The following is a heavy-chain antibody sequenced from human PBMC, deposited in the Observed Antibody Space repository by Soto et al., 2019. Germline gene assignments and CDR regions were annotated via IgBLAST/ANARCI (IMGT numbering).Heavy chain of an antibody. CDR2: INHRGRN. J-gene: IGHJ4*02. D-gene: IGHD1-1*01. Sequence: QVQLQQWGAGLLKPSETLSLTCAVYGGSFSGYYWSWIRQSPGKGLGWIGEINHRGRNNYNPSLKKQVTMPVDTSTNQFSRKVISVTAADTAVYYCARDGATGTLRDRGQGTLVTVST. V-gene: IGHV4-34*01. CDR1: GGSFSGYY. CDR3: ARDGATGTLRD.